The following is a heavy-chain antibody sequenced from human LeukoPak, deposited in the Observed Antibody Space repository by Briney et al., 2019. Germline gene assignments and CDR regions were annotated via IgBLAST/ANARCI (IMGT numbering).Heavy chain of an antibody. CDR2: IYYSGYT. D-gene: IGHD2-2*01. Sequence: SETLSLTCTVSGVSITSYYWSWIRQPPGKGLEWIGYIYYSGYTNYNPSLRSRVTISLDTSKNQFSLQLSSVTAADTVVYYCARDLGFCSSTSCYPWFDPWGQGTLVTVSS. CDR1: GVSITSYY. V-gene: IGHV4-59*01. CDR3: ARDLGFCSSTSCYPWFDP. J-gene: IGHJ5*02.